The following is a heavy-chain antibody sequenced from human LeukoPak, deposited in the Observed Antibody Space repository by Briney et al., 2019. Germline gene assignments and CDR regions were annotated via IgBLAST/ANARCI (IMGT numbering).Heavy chain of an antibody. J-gene: IGHJ4*02. CDR3: ARVNGDYGYFDY. V-gene: IGHV1-69*05. D-gene: IGHD4-17*01. Sequence: GSSVKVSCKASGGTFSSYAISWVRQAPGQGLGWMGRIIPIFGTANYAQKFQGRVTITTDESTSTAYMELSSLRSEDTAVYYCARVNGDYGYFDYWGQGTLVTVSS. CDR2: IIPIFGTA. CDR1: GGTFSSYA.